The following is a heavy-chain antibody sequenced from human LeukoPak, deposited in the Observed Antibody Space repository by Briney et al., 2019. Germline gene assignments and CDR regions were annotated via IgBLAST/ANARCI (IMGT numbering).Heavy chain of an antibody. D-gene: IGHD6-19*01. Sequence: GGSLRLSCAATGLSVSSNFMSWVRQAPGKGLEWVSVIYGGGSTYYADSVKGRYTISRDTPKNTLYLQMNSLRVEDTAVYYCASWPVGWYGEDSWGQGTLVTVSS. V-gene: IGHV3-53*01. J-gene: IGHJ4*02. CDR3: ASWPVGWYGEDS. CDR2: IYGGGST. CDR1: GLSVSSNF.